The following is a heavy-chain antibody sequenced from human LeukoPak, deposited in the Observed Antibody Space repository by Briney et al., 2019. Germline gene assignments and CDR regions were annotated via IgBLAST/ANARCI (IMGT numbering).Heavy chain of an antibody. CDR2: INSDGSAT. J-gene: IGHJ6*02. Sequence: PGGSLRLSCAASGFPFSSYWMHWVRQVPGKGLLWVSRINSDGSATIYADSVRGRFTISRDNAKNTLYLQMSGLRVEDTAVYHCASDSPYYGMDVWGQGTTVTGSS. V-gene: IGHV3-74*01. CDR3: ASDSPYYGMDV. CDR1: GFPFSSYW.